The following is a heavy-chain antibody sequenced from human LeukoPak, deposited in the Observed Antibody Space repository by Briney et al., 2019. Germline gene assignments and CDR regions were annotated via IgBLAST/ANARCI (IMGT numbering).Heavy chain of an antibody. D-gene: IGHD5-12*01. CDR1: GFTFSSYP. V-gene: IGHV3-21*01. Sequence: GGSLRLSCAASGFTFSSYPMSWVRQAPGKGLEWVSYITTSSSQIYYGDSVKGRFTISRDNAKNSLYLQMNSLRAEDTAVYYCARERVTTTAFDIWGQGTMVTVSS. CDR3: ARERVTTTAFDI. J-gene: IGHJ3*02. CDR2: ITTSSSQI.